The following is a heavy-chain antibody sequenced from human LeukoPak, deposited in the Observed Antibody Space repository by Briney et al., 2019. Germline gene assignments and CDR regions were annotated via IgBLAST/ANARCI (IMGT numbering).Heavy chain of an antibody. V-gene: IGHV4-59*01. J-gene: IGHJ6*02. D-gene: IGHD3-16*01. Sequence: SETLSLTCTVSGGSISSYYWSWIRQPPGKGLEWIGYIYYSGSTNYNPSLKSRVTISVDTSKNQFSLKLSSVTAADTAVYYCARDKGGIGGCTVYYYYYGMDVWGQGTTVTVSS. CDR1: GGSISSYY. CDR3: ARDKGGIGGCTVYYYYYGMDV. CDR2: IYYSGST.